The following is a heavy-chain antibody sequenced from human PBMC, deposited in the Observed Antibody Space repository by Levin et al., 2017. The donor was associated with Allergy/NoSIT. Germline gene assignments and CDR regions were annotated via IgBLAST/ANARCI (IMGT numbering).Heavy chain of an antibody. Sequence: PGKVLEWIGSVYYSGSTYYNPSLKSRVTISVDTSKNQFSLKLSSVTAADTAVYYCASSYSGSLAVDYWGQGTLVTVST. V-gene: IGHV4-39*01. J-gene: IGHJ4*02. CDR3: ASSYSGSLAVDY. D-gene: IGHD6-13*01. CDR2: VYYSGST.